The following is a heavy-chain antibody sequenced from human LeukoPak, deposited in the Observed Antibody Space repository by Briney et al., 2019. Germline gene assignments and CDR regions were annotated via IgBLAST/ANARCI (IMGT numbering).Heavy chain of an antibody. CDR2: ISGSGGST. Sequence: GGSLRLSCAASGFTFSSYAMSWVRQAPGKELEWVSAISGSGGSTYYADSVKGRFTISRDNSKNTLYLQMNSLRAEDTAVYYCAKGYYDFWSGYYYGMDVWGQGTTVTVSS. J-gene: IGHJ6*02. CDR1: GFTFSSYA. D-gene: IGHD3-3*01. V-gene: IGHV3-23*01. CDR3: AKGYYDFWSGYYYGMDV.